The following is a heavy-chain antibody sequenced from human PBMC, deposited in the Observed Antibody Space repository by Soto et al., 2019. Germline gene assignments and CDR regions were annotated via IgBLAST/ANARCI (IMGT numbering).Heavy chain of an antibody. Sequence: QVQLGQSGAEVKKPRSSVKGSCKASGGTFSRYAISWVRQAPGQGLEWMGGIIPSLGTAHYAQKFQGRVTITADESTSTAYMELSSLGAEDTSVYYCASSGSDVLRYFDWLYNNYDYYGMDGWGQGNTVTVS. CDR1: GGTFSRYA. CDR2: IIPSLGTA. D-gene: IGHD3-9*01. CDR3: ASSGSDVLRYFDWLYNNYDYYGMDG. V-gene: IGHV1-69*01. J-gene: IGHJ6*02.